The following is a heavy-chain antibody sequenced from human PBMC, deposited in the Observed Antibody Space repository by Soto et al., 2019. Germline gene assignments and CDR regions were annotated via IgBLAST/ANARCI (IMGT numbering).Heavy chain of an antibody. Sequence: QVQLVQSGAEVKKPGASVKVSCKASGYTFTSYYMHWVRQAPGQGLEWMGIINPSGGSTSYAQKFQGRVTMTRDTSTSTVYMELSSLRSEDTAVYYCARALIRGSYYYYGMDVWDQGTTVTVSS. J-gene: IGHJ6*02. D-gene: IGHD3-16*01. V-gene: IGHV1-46*01. CDR1: GYTFTSYY. CDR2: INPSGGST. CDR3: ARALIRGSYYYYGMDV.